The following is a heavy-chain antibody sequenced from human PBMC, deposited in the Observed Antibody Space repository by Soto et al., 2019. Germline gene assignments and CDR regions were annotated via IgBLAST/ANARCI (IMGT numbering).Heavy chain of an antibody. CDR2: IIPILGIA. J-gene: IGHJ6*02. CDR3: ARSYGSGSYYNEYYYYGMDV. V-gene: IGHV1-69*02. CDR1: GGTFSSYT. Sequence: SVKVSCKASGGTFSSYTISWVRQAPGQGLEWMGRIIPILGIANYAQKFQGRVTITADKSTSTAYMELSSLRSEDTAVYYCARSYGSGSYYNEYYYYGMDVWGQGTTVTVSS. D-gene: IGHD3-10*01.